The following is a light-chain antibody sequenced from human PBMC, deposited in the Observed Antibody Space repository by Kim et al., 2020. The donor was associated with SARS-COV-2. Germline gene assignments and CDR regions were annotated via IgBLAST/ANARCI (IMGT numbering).Light chain of an antibody. V-gene: IGLV3-1*01. J-gene: IGLJ3*02. CDR2: QDN. CDR1: KLGDKN. CDR3: QAWDSRTGV. Sequence: SYELTQPPSVSVSPGQTASITCFGDKLGDKNAYWYQQRPGQSPVVVIYQDNKRPSGIPERFSGSNSGNTATLTISGTQAMDEADYYCQAWDSRTGVFGGGTKLTVL.